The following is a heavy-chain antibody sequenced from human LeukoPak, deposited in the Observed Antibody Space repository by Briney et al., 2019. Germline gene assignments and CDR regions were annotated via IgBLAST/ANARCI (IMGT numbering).Heavy chain of an antibody. CDR3: ARDARTSGYDTGWFDP. CDR1: XXSXSSFX. CDR2: IFYNGIT. J-gene: IGHJ5*02. D-gene: IGHD5-12*01. V-gene: IGHV4-59*01. Sequence: XXXCXXSXXSXSSFXXSWIRQPPGKGLEWIGYIFYNGITNYNPSLKSRVTISVDTSKNQFSLNLNSVTAADTAVYYCARDARTSGYDTGWFDPWGQXTL.